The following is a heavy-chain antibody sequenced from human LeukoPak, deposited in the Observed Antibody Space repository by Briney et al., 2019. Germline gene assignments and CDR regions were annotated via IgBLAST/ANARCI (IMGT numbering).Heavy chain of an antibody. CDR3: ARDVRALTGYYGSGVRSGAFDI. D-gene: IGHD3-10*01. V-gene: IGHV3-33*01. CDR2: IWYDGSNK. CDR1: GFTFSTYG. Sequence: GGSLRLSCEASGFTFSTYGMHWVRQAPGKGLEWVAVIWYDGSNKNYADSVKGRFTISRDNSKNTLYLQMNSLRAEDTAVYYCARDVRALTGYYGSGVRSGAFDIWGLGTMVTVSS. J-gene: IGHJ3*02.